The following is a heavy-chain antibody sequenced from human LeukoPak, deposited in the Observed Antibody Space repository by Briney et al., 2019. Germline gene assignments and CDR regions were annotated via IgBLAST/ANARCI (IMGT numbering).Heavy chain of an antibody. D-gene: IGHD3-22*01. CDR1: GFSVSSNY. V-gene: IGHV3-53*01. J-gene: IGHJ3*02. CDR2: IYSGGGT. Sequence: GGSLQLSCAASGFSVSSNYMSWVRPAPGKGLEWVSVIYSGGGTYYANSVKGRFTISRDNSKNTLYLQMNSLRAEDTAVYYCARGGRYYESSGYYHDAFDIWGQGTMVTVSS. CDR3: ARGGRYYESSGYYHDAFDI.